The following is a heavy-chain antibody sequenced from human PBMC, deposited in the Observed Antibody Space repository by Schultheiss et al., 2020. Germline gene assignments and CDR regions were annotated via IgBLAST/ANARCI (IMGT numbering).Heavy chain of an antibody. CDR1: GGSFSGYY. CDR2: IYYSGST. Sequence: SETLSLTCAVYGGSFSGYYWSWIRQPPGKGLEWIGYIYYSGSTNYNPSLKSRVTMSVDTSKNQFSLRLSSVTAADTAVYYCAKGELGQTLIFDYWGQGTLVTVSS. V-gene: IGHV4-59*12. J-gene: IGHJ4*02. D-gene: IGHD7-27*01. CDR3: AKGELGQTLIFDY.